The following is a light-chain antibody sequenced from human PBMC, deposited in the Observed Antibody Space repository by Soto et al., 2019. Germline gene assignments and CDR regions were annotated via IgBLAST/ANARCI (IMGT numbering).Light chain of an antibody. V-gene: IGKV1-9*01. J-gene: IGKJ5*01. CDR3: QQLNSWLT. Sequence: DIQLTQSPSFLSASVGDRVTITCRASQGISSYLAWYQQKPGKAPKLLIYAASTLQSGVPSRFSGSGSGTEFTLTISSLQPEDFATYYCQQLNSWLTFGGGTRLEIK. CDR2: AAS. CDR1: QGISSY.